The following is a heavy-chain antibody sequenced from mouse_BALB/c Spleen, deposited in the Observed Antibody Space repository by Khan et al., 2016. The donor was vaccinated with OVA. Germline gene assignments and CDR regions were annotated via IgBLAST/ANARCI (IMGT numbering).Heavy chain of an antibody. CDR3: AKGVWSYDDTLDY. CDR1: GFSLSDYG. Sequence: QVQLQQSGPGLVAPSQNLSITCTVSGFSLSDYGVSWIRQPPGKGLEWLGVIWGGGSTYYNSALKSRLSISKDNSKSQVFLKLSSLQSDDTAMFDCAKGVWSYDDTLDYWGQGTSVTVSS. D-gene: IGHD2-3*01. J-gene: IGHJ4*01. CDR2: IWGGGST. V-gene: IGHV2-6-5*01.